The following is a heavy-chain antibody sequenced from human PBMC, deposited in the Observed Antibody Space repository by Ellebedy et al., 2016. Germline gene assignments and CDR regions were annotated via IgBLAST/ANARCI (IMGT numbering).Heavy chain of an antibody. CDR2: LYIGGTI. CDR3: GRGNTIPGPEPLDY. Sequence: GESLKISCAVSGFPVSSNYMSWVRQAPGKGLEWVSVLYIGGTIYYADRVKGRFTISRDNSKNTVYLQMNSLRAEDTAVDFCGRGNTIPGPEPLDYWGQGTLVTVSS. V-gene: IGHV3-66*01. CDR1: GFPVSSNY. D-gene: IGHD1-14*01. J-gene: IGHJ4*02.